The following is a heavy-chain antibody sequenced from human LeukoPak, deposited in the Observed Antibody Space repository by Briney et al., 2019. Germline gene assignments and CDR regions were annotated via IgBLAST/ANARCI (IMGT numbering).Heavy chain of an antibody. Sequence: PGGSLRLSCTASGFTFSGSDIHWVRQASGEGLEWGGRIRPKTDGYATAYAASVKGRFTISRDDSKDTAYLQMNILTTEDTAVYYCPRLTSSTWSDAFDIWGQGTMVSVSS. CDR1: GFTFSGSD. D-gene: IGHD6-13*01. CDR2: IRPKTDGYAT. CDR3: PRLTSSTWSDAFDI. V-gene: IGHV3-73*01. J-gene: IGHJ3*02.